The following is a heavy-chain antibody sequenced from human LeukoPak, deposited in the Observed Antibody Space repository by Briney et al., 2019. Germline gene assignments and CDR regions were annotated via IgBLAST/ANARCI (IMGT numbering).Heavy chain of an antibody. CDR3: VRGGAYTYGLDY. CDR2: IDPNGSYA. J-gene: IGHJ4*02. Sequence: GESLKISCKASGYRFTSYWISWVRQMPGKGLEWMGRIDPNGSYANYSPSFQGHVTISADKSISTAYLQWSSLKAWDTGMYYCVRGGAYTYGLDYWGQGTLVTVSS. V-gene: IGHV5-10-1*01. CDR1: GYRFTSYW. D-gene: IGHD5-18*01.